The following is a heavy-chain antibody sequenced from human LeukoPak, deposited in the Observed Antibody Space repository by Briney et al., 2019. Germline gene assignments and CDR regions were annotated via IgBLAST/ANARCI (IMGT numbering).Heavy chain of an antibody. CDR3: ARLAPAMVNPWDY. Sequence: GESLKISCKGFGYSFTSYWIGWVRQMPGKGLECMGIIYPGDSDTRYSPSFQGQVTISADKSISTAYLQWSSLKASDTAMYYCARLAPAMVNPWDYWGQGTLVTVSS. J-gene: IGHJ4*02. D-gene: IGHD5-18*01. CDR2: IYPGDSDT. CDR1: GYSFTSYW. V-gene: IGHV5-51*01.